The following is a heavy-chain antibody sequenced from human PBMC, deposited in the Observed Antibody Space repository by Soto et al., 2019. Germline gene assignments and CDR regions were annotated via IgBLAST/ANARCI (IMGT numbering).Heavy chain of an antibody. Sequence: PSETLSLTCGLNVGSFSGYYWSWIRQPPGKGLEWIGEMKHIGTPNYKPSLMSRVTISVDTSKNQFSLTLKYVTSADTGIYYCERGGLSSSVYSFHYWGQGHWVTVSP. D-gene: IGHD2-15*01. J-gene: IGHJ4*02. CDR1: VGSFSGYY. CDR2: MKHIGTP. V-gene: IGHV4-34*01. CDR3: ERGGLSSSVYSFHY.